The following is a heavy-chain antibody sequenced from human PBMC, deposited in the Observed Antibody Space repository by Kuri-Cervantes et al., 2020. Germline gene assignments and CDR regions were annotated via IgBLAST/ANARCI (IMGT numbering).Heavy chain of an antibody. CDR1: GYTFTNYG. D-gene: IGHD3-22*01. V-gene: IGHV1-18*01. CDR3: ARDSRPRKRYYYDSSGPDY. J-gene: IGHJ4*02. CDR2: ISAYNGNR. Sequence: ASVKVSCKASGYTFTNYGIGWVRQAPGQGLEWMGRISAYNGNRNYAQKIQGRVTMTIDTSTSTAYMDLRGLTSDDTAVYYCARDSRPRKRYYYDSSGPDYWGQGTLVTVSS.